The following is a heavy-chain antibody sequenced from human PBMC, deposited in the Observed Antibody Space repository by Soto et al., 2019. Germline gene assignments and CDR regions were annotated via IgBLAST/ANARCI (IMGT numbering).Heavy chain of an antibody. CDR1: GGSFSGYY. CDR2: IYYSGST. J-gene: IGHJ6*02. D-gene: IGHD5-12*01. Sequence: SETLSLTCAVYGGSFSGYYWSWIRQPPGKGLEWIGYIYYSGSTNYNPSLKSRVTISVDTSKNQFSLKLSSVTAADTAVYYCARHAYVEMATMGYYYYYGMDVWGQGTTVTVSS. V-gene: IGHV4-59*08. CDR3: ARHAYVEMATMGYYYYYGMDV.